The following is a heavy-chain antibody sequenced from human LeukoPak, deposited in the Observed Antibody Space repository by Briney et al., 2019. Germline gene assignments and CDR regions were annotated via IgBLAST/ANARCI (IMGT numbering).Heavy chain of an antibody. Sequence: GGSLRLSCTASGFTVTSHYMSWVRQAPGKGLEWVSSISSSSSYIYYADSVKGRFTISRDNAKNSLYLQMNSLRAEDTAVYYCARGRGYSYGHGFDYWGQGTLVTVSS. J-gene: IGHJ4*02. CDR3: ARGRGYSYGHGFDY. D-gene: IGHD5-18*01. V-gene: IGHV3-21*01. CDR2: ISSSSSYI. CDR1: GFTVTSHY.